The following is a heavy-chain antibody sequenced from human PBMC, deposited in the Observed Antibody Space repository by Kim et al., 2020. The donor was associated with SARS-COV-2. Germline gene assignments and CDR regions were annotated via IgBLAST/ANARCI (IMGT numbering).Heavy chain of an antibody. J-gene: IGHJ4*02. Sequence: YYADSVKGRFTISRHNSKNTLYLQMNSLRAEDTAVYYCARGGDTAYYFDYWGQGTLVTVSS. V-gene: IGHV3-53*04. D-gene: IGHD5-18*01. CDR3: ARGGDTAYYFDY.